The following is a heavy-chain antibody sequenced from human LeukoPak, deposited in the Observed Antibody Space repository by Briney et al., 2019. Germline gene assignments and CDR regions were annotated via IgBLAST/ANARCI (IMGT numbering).Heavy chain of an antibody. Sequence: SETLSLTCTVSGGSISGSSYYWGWIRQPPGKGLEWIGSIYYGGSTYYNPSLKSRVTISVDTSKNQFSLKLNSVTATDTAVYYRARHYGPWGQGTLVTVSS. CDR1: GGSISGSSYY. D-gene: IGHD3-10*01. CDR3: ARHYGP. CDR2: IYYGGST. V-gene: IGHV4-39*01. J-gene: IGHJ4*02.